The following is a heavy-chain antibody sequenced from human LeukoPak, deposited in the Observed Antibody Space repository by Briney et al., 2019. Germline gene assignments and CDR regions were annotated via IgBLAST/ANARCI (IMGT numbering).Heavy chain of an antibody. J-gene: IGHJ6*02. CDR1: GYTFTSYD. CDR3: ARDQENGQQLALYYYYGMDV. Sequence: ASVKVSCKASGYTFTSYDINWVRQAPGQGLEWMGRIIPILGIANYAQKFQGRVTITADKSTSTAYMELSSLRSEDTAVYYCARDQENGQQLALYYYYGMDVWGQGTTVTVSS. D-gene: IGHD6-13*01. V-gene: IGHV1-69*04. CDR2: IIPILGIA.